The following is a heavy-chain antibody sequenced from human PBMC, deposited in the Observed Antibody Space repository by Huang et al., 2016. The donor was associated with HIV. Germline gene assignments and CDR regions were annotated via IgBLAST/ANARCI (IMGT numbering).Heavy chain of an antibody. CDR1: GLPFSNAW. CDR2: IKSKTEGGTT. D-gene: IGHD6-19*01. V-gene: IGHV3-15*01. Sequence: EVQLVESGGGLVKPGGSLRLSCAASGLPFSNAWMSWVRQAPGKCLDWVGRIKSKTEGGTTDYAAPVKGRFTISREDSKNTLYLQMNSLKTEDTAVYYCTTESESSGWTMDHDAFDIWGQGTMVTVSS. J-gene: IGHJ3*02. CDR3: TTESESSGWTMDHDAFDI.